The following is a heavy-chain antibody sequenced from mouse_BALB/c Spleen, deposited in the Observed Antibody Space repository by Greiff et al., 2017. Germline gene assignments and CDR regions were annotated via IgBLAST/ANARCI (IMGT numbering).Heavy chain of an antibody. CDR3: ARGGERYFDY. CDR1: GYTFTSYW. J-gene: IGHJ2*01. V-gene: IGHV1-87*01. Sequence: GQLQQSGAELARPGASVKLSCKASGYTFTSYWMQWVKQRPGQGLEWIGAIYPGDGDTRYTQKFKGKATLTADKSSSTAYMQLSSLASEDSAVYYCARGGERYFDYWGQGTTLTVSS. CDR2: IYPGDGDT.